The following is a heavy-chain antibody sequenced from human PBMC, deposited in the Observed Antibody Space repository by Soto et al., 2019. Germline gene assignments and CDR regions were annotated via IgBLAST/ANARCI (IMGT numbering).Heavy chain of an antibody. CDR3: AREMYTIRGSPFDY. CDR1: GYPFTSYY. D-gene: IGHD3-16*01. V-gene: IGHV1-46*01. J-gene: IGHJ4*02. CDR2: VNTSDGST. Sequence: QVQPVQSGAEVKKPGASVKVSCKASGYPFTSYYVDWVRQAPGQGLEWMGFVNTSDGSTSYPQKFQGRVTMTTVSSTSRVYMEVSSLSSEDTAVYYCAREMYTIRGSPFDYWGQRTLVTVSS.